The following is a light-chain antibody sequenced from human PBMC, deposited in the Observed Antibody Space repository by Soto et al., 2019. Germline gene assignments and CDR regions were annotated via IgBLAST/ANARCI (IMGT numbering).Light chain of an antibody. CDR2: NTN. CDR3: VLYMPYDIYV. CDR1: SGSVSPSYH. J-gene: IGLJ1*01. Sequence: QAVVTQEPSFSVSPGGTVTLTCGLSSGSVSPSYHPSWYQQTPGQAPRTLIFNTNIRSSGVPDRFSGSILDSKAALTITGAQADDESDYYCVLYMPYDIYVFGTGTKVTVL. V-gene: IGLV8-61*01.